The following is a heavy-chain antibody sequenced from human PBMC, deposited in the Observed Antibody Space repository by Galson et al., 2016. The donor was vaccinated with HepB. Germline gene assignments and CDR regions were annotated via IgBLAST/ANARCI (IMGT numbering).Heavy chain of an antibody. CDR1: GFIVNNNY. Sequence: SLRLSCAASGFIVNNNYMNWVRQAPGKGLEWVSVIYSDGSTYYADSVKGRFTISGDNSKHMLYLQMKPLRAEDTAVYYCARDHYYYASRGYPTGLDVWGQGTLVTVSA. J-gene: IGHJ3*01. V-gene: IGHV3-53*01. D-gene: IGHD3-22*01. CDR3: ARDHYYYASRGYPTGLDV. CDR2: IYSDGST.